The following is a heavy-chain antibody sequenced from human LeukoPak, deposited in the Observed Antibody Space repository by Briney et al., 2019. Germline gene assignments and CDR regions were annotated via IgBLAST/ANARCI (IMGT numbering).Heavy chain of an antibody. Sequence: SETLSLTCTVSGGSISSHYWSWIRQPPGKGLEWIGYIYYSGGTDYNPSLKSRVTISVDTSKTQFSLKLTSVTAADTAVYYCAREGTAGTNLNWFDPWGQGTLVTVSS. CDR3: AREGTAGTNLNWFDP. J-gene: IGHJ5*02. CDR1: GGSISSHY. D-gene: IGHD1-1*01. CDR2: IYYSGGT. V-gene: IGHV4-59*11.